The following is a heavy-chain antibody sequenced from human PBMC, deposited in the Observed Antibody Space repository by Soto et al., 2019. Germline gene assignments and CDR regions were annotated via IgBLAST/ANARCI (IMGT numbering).Heavy chain of an antibody. V-gene: IGHV3-53*02. Sequence: EVQLVETGGGLIQPWGSLRLSCAASGFTVSNNYMSWVRQAPGKGLEWVSLIYSGGSTYYADSVKGRFTISRDNSKNTLYIQMNSLRAEDTAVYYCATYSSLDYWGQGTLVTVSS. CDR1: GFTVSNNY. J-gene: IGHJ4*02. CDR2: IYSGGST. D-gene: IGHD6-13*01. CDR3: ATYSSLDY.